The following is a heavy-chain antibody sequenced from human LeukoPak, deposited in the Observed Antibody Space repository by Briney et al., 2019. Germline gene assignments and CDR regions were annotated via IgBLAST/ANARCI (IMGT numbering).Heavy chain of an antibody. Sequence: SETLSLTCAVSGASINSYLWSGTRHPPGRGREGIAYIHHSGDTNYNPSLKRPVTISLDTSKNKVSLMLTSATAADADAYFCAPHALFDSTLYSYWFDPWGQGTLVTVSS. CDR3: APHALFDSTLYSYWFDP. D-gene: IGHD2-21*01. J-gene: IGHJ5*02. V-gene: IGHV4-59*08. CDR2: IHHSGDT. CDR1: GASINSYL.